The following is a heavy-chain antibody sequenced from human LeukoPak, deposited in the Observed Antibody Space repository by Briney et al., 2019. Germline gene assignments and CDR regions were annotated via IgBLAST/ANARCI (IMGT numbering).Heavy chain of an antibody. Sequence: SGGSLRLSCAASGFPFSSYTMSWVRQAPGKGLEWVAAITGGAESTYYADSVKGRFTISRDNSKNTLYLQLNSLRTEDTAVYYCAKGELGYCSSASCYPLYWGQGTLVTVSS. CDR2: ITGGAEST. V-gene: IGHV3-23*01. CDR1: GFPFSSYT. CDR3: AKGELGYCSSASCYPLY. J-gene: IGHJ4*02. D-gene: IGHD2-2*01.